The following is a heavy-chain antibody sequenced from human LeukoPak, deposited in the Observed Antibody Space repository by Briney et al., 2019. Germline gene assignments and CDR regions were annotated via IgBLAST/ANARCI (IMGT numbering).Heavy chain of an antibody. CDR1: GFTFSTYS. CDR3: ARDYYSSSWDNGY. Sequence: GGSLRLSCAASGFTFSTYSMNWVRQAPGKGLEWVSYISPSSSTIYYADSVKGRFTISRDNDKNSPYLQMNSLRAEDTAVYYCARDYYSSSWDNGYWGQGTLVTVSS. CDR2: ISPSSSTI. D-gene: IGHD6-13*01. V-gene: IGHV3-48*01. J-gene: IGHJ4*02.